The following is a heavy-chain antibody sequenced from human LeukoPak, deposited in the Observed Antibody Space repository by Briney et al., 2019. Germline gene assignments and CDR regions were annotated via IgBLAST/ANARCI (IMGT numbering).Heavy chain of an antibody. CDR2: IYPGDSHT. J-gene: IGHJ5*02. D-gene: IGHD1-26*01. CDR3: ARRKLHTNWFDP. CDR1: GYSFATYW. Sequence: GESLKISCKGSGYSFATYWIAWVRQMPGKGLELMGIIYPGDSHTRYSPSFQGQVTISADKSISTAYLQWSSLKASDTAMYYCARRKLHTNWFDPWGQGTLVTVSS. V-gene: IGHV5-51*01.